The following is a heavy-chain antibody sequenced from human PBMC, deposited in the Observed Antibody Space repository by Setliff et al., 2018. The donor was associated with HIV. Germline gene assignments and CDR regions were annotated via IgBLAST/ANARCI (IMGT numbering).Heavy chain of an antibody. CDR1: GFTFTTYG. V-gene: IGHV3-30*02. CDR2: IRYDGSNK. D-gene: IGHD4-17*01. Sequence: GGSLRLSCAASGFTFTTYGMHWVRQAPGEGLEWVAIIRYDGSNKHYADSVKGRFTITRDNSKNKLYLQMDSLRAEDTAVYYCARDPYPLTTRYAFDNWGQGTLVTVSS. J-gene: IGHJ4*02. CDR3: ARDPYPLTTRYAFDN.